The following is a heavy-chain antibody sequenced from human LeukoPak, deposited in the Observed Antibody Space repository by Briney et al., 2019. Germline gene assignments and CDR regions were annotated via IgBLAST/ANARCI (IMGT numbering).Heavy chain of an antibody. J-gene: IGHJ4*02. D-gene: IGHD3-22*01. Sequence: PSQTLSLTCTVSGGSISSADYYWSWIRQPPGKGLEWIAYIHYSGSTYYNPSLKSRVTISVDRSKNQFSLKLSSVTAADTAVYYCARGLDYYDSSGYYDYWGQGTLVTVSS. CDR1: GGSISSADYY. V-gene: IGHV4-30-4*08. CDR2: IHYSGST. CDR3: ARGLDYYDSSGYYDY.